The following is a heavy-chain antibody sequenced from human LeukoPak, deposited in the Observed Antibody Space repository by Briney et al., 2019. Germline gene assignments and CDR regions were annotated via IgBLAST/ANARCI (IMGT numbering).Heavy chain of an antibody. V-gene: IGHV5-51*01. CDR1: GYSFTNYW. J-gene: IGHJ4*02. D-gene: IGHD6-13*01. Sequence: GESLKISCKGSGYSFTNYWIGWVRQMPGKGLEWMGVIYPGDSDTRYSPSFQGQVTISADKSISTAYLQWSSLKASDTAMYYCARREGSSWYAIDYWGQGTLVTVSS. CDR3: ARREGSSWYAIDY. CDR2: IYPGDSDT.